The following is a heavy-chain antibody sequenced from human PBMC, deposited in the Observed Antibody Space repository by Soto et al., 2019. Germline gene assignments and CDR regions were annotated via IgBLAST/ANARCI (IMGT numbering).Heavy chain of an antibody. D-gene: IGHD3-10*01. V-gene: IGHV1-69*13. CDR2: IIPIFGTA. CDR3: ARDHRAITMVRGVPLYYFDY. CDR1: GGTFSSYA. J-gene: IGHJ4*02. Sequence: SVKVSCKASGGTFSSYAISWVRQAPGQGLEWMGGIIPIFGTANYAQKFQGRVTITADESTSTAYMELSSLRSEDTAVYYCARDHRAITMVRGVPLYYFDYWGQGTLVTVSS.